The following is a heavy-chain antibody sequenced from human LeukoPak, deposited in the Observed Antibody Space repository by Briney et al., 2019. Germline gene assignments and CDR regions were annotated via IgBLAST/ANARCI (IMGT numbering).Heavy chain of an antibody. CDR3: SRRSGTYTCYLDV. J-gene: IGHJ2*01. V-gene: IGHV4/OR15-8*02. Sequence: SETLSLTCDVSGDSVVDGDWWTWVRQPPGKGLEWIGEVSHSGYNNYNPSLESRVAISIDKSNNHFSLTLRSVSAADTAVYFCSRRSGTYTCYLDVWGRGTLVTVSS. D-gene: IGHD3-10*01. CDR2: VSHSGYN. CDR1: GDSVVDGDW.